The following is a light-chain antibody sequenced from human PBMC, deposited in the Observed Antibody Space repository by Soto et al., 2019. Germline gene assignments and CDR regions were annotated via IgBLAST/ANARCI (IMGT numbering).Light chain of an antibody. Sequence: QSVLTQPPSASGTPGQRVTISWSGSHSNSGRNYVYWYQQLPGTAPKLLIYSNDQRPSGVPDRFSGSKSGATASLAISGLRSDDEADYYCVSWDNSLRGRVFGGGTKLTVL. CDR1: HSNSGRNY. V-gene: IGLV1-47*02. J-gene: IGLJ3*02. CDR3: VSWDNSLRGRV. CDR2: SND.